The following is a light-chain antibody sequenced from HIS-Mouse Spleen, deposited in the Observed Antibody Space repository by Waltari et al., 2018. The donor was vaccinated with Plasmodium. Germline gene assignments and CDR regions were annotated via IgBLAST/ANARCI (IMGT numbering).Light chain of an antibody. CDR3: QQYYSYLLT. Sequence: AIRMTQSTSSFSASTGDRVTITCRASQGISSYLAWYQQKPGKAPKLLIYAASTLQSGVPSRFSGSGSGTDFTLTISCLQSEDFATYYCQQYYSYLLTFGGGTKVEIK. J-gene: IGKJ4*01. V-gene: IGKV1-8*01. CDR2: AAS. CDR1: QGISSY.